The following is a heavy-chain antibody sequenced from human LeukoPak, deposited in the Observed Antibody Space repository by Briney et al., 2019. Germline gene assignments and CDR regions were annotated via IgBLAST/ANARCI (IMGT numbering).Heavy chain of an antibody. CDR2: IKQDGSEK. CDR3: ARAAAAGDFDY. CDR1: GFTSSSYS. D-gene: IGHD6-13*01. V-gene: IGHV3-7*03. J-gene: IGHJ4*02. Sequence: QSGGSLRLSCAASGFTSSSYSMNWVRQAPGKGLEWVANIKQDGSEKYYVDSVKGRFTISRDNAKNSLYLQMNSLRAEDTAVYYCARAAAAGDFDYWGQGTLVTVSS.